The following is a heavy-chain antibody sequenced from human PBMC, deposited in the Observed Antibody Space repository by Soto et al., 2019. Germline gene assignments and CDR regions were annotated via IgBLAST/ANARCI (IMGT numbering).Heavy chain of an antibody. CDR1: AYSISRGYC. Sequence: ASETRSLTCAVSAYSISRGYCRGWTRQPPGNGLEWIGSSYHSGSTSYNASLKSRVTISVRTSKNQFSLKLSSVTAADTAVDYCARAGGSYYEYWFDPWGQGTLVTVSS. CDR3: ARAGGSYYEYWFDP. V-gene: IGHV4-38-2*01. D-gene: IGHD1-26*01. CDR2: SYHSGST. J-gene: IGHJ5*02.